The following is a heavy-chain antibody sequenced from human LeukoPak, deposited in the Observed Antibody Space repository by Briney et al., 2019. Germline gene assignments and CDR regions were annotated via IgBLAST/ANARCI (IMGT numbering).Heavy chain of an antibody. CDR3: ARETDSTLFDY. Sequence: GGSLRLSCAASGFTFSSYSMNWVRQAPGRGLEWISYISDTSRTIYYADSVKGRFTISRDNAKNSLYLQMNSLRAEDTAVYFCARETDSTLFDYWGQGTLVTVSS. CDR2: ISDTSRTI. J-gene: IGHJ4*02. V-gene: IGHV3-48*04. CDR1: GFTFSSYS. D-gene: IGHD2-2*01.